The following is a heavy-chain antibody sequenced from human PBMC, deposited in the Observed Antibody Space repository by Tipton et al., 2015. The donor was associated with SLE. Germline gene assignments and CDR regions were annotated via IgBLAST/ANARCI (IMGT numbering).Heavy chain of an antibody. V-gene: IGHV3-30-3*01. D-gene: IGHD3-3*01. CDR2: ISYDGSNK. Sequence: SLRLSCAASGFTFSSYAMHWVRQAPGKGLEWVAVISYDGSNKYYADSVKGRFTISRDNSKNTLYLQMNSLRAEDTAVYYCAGQRGVLEWLTSPYYYYGMDVWGQGTTVTVSS. CDR3: AGQRGVLEWLTSPYYYYGMDV. J-gene: IGHJ6*02. CDR1: GFTFSSYA.